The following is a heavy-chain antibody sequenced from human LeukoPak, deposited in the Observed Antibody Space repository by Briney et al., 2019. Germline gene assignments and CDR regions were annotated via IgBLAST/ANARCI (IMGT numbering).Heavy chain of an antibody. J-gene: IGHJ4*02. CDR1: GGTFSNYA. V-gene: IGHV1-69*05. CDR3: ARSTYYYDSSGYYPMDY. CDR2: IIPIFGTA. D-gene: IGHD3-22*01. Sequence: GASVKVSCKASGGTFSNYAISWVRQAPGQGLEWMGGIIPIFGTANYAQKFQGRVTITTDESTSTAYMELSSLRSEDTAVYYCARSTYYYDSSGYYPMDYWGQGTLVTVSS.